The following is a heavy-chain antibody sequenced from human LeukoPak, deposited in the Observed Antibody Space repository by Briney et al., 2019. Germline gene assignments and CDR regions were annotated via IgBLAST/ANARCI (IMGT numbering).Heavy chain of an antibody. CDR3: ARVRYSSSSRAFDI. V-gene: IGHV3-21*01. J-gene: IGHJ3*02. D-gene: IGHD6-13*01. CDR1: GFTFSSYS. CDR2: ISSSSYI. Sequence: GGSLRLPCAASGFTFSSYSMNWVRQAPGKGLEWVSSISSSSYIYYADSVKGRFTISRDNAKNSLYLQMNSLRAEDTAVYYCARVRYSSSSRAFDIWGQGTMVTVSS.